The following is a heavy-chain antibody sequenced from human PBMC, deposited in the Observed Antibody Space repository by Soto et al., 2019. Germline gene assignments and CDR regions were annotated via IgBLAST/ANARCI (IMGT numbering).Heavy chain of an antibody. D-gene: IGHD6-13*01. CDR1: GYTFTSYA. Sequence: GASVKVSCKASGYTFTSYAMHWVRQAPGQRLEWMGWINAGNGNTKYSQKFQGRVTITRDTSASTAYMELSSLRSEDTAVYYCARDLKVAAAATFDYWGQGTLVTVSS. CDR3: ARDLKVAAAATFDY. CDR2: INAGNGNT. V-gene: IGHV1-3*01. J-gene: IGHJ4*02.